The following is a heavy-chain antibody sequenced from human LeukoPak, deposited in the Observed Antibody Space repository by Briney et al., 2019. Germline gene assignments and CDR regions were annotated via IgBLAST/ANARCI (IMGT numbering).Heavy chain of an antibody. J-gene: IGHJ4*02. D-gene: IGHD3-22*01. CDR1: GFTFSSYA. CDR2: ISGSGGST. CDR3: XXXXXXXXXVITTFDY. V-gene: IGHV3-23*01. Sequence: PGGSLRLSCAASGFTFSSYAMSWVRQAPGKGLEWVSAISGSGGSTYYADSVKGRFTISRDNSKNTLYLQMNSLRAEDTAVYYCXXXXXXXXXVITTFDYWGQGTLVTVSS.